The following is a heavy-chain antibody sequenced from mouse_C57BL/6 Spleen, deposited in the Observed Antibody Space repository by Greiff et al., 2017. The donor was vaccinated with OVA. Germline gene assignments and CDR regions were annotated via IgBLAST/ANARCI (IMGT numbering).Heavy chain of an antibody. CDR3: AGGGTQFAY. CDR1: SYTFTSYW. J-gene: IGHJ3*01. D-gene: IGHD3-3*01. V-gene: IGHV1-59*01. Sequence: QVQLQQPGAELVRPGTSVKLSCKASSYTFTSYWMHWVKQRPGQGLEWIGVIDPSDSYTNYNQKFKGKATLTVDTSSSTAYMQLSSLTSEDSAVYYCAGGGTQFAYWGQGTLVTVSA. CDR2: IDPSDSYT.